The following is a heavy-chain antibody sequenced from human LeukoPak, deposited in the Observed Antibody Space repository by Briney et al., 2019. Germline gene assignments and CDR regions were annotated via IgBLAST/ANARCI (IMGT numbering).Heavy chain of an antibody. J-gene: IGHJ4*02. D-gene: IGHD3-9*01. CDR1: GLTFSSYG. Sequence: GRSLRLSCAASGLTFSSYGMHWVRQAPGKGLEWVAVISYDGSNKYYADSVKGRFTISRDNSKNTLYLQMNSLRAEDTAVYYCAKGLYDILTGYYPLFDYWGQGTLVTVSS. CDR3: AKGLYDILTGYYPLFDY. V-gene: IGHV3-30*18. CDR2: ISYDGSNK.